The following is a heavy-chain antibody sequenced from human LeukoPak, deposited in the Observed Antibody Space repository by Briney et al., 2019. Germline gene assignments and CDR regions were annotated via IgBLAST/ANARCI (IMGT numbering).Heavy chain of an antibody. V-gene: IGHV3-74*01. CDR2: INSGGSST. J-gene: IGHJ4*02. CDR1: GFTFSNYW. D-gene: IGHD4-17*01. Sequence: GGSLRLSCAASGFTFSNYWMHWVRQAPGKGLVWVSRINSGGSSTSYADSVKDRFAISRDNAKNTLYLQMNSLRAEDTAVYFCARELYGDYGVDYWGQGTLVTVSS. CDR3: ARELYGDYGVDY.